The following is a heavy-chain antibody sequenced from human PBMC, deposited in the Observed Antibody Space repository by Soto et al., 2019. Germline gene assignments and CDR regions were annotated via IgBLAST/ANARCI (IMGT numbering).Heavy chain of an antibody. Sequence: ASVKVSCKASGYTFTSYDINWVRQATGQGLEWMGWMNPNSGNTAYAHKFQGRVTMTRNTPISTAYMEMSSLRSEDPAVYYCARRMPPYAVAWGQGALVTVSS. J-gene: IGHJ4*02. CDR2: MNPNSGNT. V-gene: IGHV1-8*01. CDR1: GYTFTSYD. CDR3: ARRMPPYAVA. D-gene: IGHD6-19*01.